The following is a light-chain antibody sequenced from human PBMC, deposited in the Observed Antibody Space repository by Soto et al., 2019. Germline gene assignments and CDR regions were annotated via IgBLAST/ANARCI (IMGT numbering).Light chain of an antibody. Sequence: DIQMTQSPSSVSASVGDRVTITCRASQRISSCLAWYQQKPGKAPNLLIHTTSSLQSGVPSRFSGSGSGTDFNLTISSLQPEDFATYYCQQANSFPLTFGGGTKVEIK. J-gene: IGKJ4*01. CDR3: QQANSFPLT. CDR1: QRISSC. V-gene: IGKV1-12*01. CDR2: TTS.